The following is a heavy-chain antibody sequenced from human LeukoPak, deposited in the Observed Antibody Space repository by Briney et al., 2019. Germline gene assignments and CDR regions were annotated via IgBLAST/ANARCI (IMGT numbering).Heavy chain of an antibody. J-gene: IGHJ5*02. V-gene: IGHV1-2*02. D-gene: IGHD2-2*01. CDR2: INPNSGGT. CDR1: GYTFTGYY. Sequence: ASVKVSCKASGYTFTGYYMHWVRQAPGQGLEWMGWINPNSGGTNYAQKFQGRVTMTRDTSISTAYMELSRLRSDDTAVYYCARSFVVVPAADIDPWGQGTLVTVSS. CDR3: ARSFVVVPAADIDP.